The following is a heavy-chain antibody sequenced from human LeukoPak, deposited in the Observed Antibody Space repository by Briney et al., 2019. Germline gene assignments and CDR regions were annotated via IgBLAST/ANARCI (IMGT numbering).Heavy chain of an antibody. CDR2: IYYSGST. J-gene: IGHJ4*02. V-gene: IGHV4-59*01. CDR3: ARGHDSSGYYGTPSYYFDY. D-gene: IGHD3-22*01. Sequence: PSETLSLTCTVSGGSISSYYWSWIRQPPGKGLEWIGYIYYSGSTNYNPSLESRVTISVDTSKNQFSLKLSSVTAADTAVYYCARGHDSSGYYGTPSYYFDYWGQGTPVTVSS. CDR1: GGSISSYY.